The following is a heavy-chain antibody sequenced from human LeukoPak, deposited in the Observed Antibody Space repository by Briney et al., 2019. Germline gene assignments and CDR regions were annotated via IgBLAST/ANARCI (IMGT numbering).Heavy chain of an antibody. V-gene: IGHV3-23*01. CDR1: GFAFSSHA. Sequence: PGGSLRLSCAASGFAFSSHAMCWVRQAPGKGLEWVSSIDISGGSTYYADSAEGRFTISRDNSKNTLYLQVSSLRAEDTAVYYCVKGFGSGSYSDWGQGTLVTVSS. D-gene: IGHD1-26*01. CDR3: VKGFGSGSYSD. J-gene: IGHJ4*02. CDR2: IDISGGST.